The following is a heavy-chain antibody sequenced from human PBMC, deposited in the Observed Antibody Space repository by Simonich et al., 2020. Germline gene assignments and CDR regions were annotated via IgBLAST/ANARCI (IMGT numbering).Heavy chain of an antibody. V-gene: IGHV3-21*01. Sequence: EVQLVESVGGLVKPGGSLRLSCAASGFTFSSYSMNCVRQAPGRGLEWVSSISSSSSYIYYADSVNGRLNNSKDNAKNPLYLKMNSLRAEDTAVYYCARWIAVAGTGAYGMDVWGQGTTVTVSS. CDR2: ISSSSSYI. CDR1: GFTFSSYS. D-gene: IGHD6-19*01. J-gene: IGHJ6*02. CDR3: ARWIAVAGTGAYGMDV.